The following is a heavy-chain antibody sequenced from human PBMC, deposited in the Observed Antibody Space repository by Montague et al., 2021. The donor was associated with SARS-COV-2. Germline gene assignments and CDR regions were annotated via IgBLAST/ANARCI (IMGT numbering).Heavy chain of an antibody. J-gene: IGHJ4*02. CDR1: GFTFSNYA. Sequence: SLRLSCAASGFTFSNYAMRWVRQAPGKGLEWVSAISNSGSKQRYTDSVKGWFTISRDNSKNTLYLQMDSLRAEDTAVYYCAKDRVVPPDRNLDYWGQGTLVSVSS. CDR3: AKDRVVPPDRNLDY. D-gene: IGHD2-2*01. V-gene: IGHV3-23*01. CDR2: ISNSGSKQ.